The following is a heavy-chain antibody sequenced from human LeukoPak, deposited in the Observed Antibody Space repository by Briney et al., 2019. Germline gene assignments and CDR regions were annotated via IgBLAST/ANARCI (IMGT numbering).Heavy chain of an antibody. CDR3: ARGGGGGGGDFDS. D-gene: IGHD3-16*01. CDR1: GGSISASSYY. V-gene: IGHV4-39*01. J-gene: IGHJ4*02. CDR2: IYYSGTT. Sequence: PSETLSLTCTVSGGSISASSYYWGWIRQPPGKGLEWIATIYYSGTTYYNPSLKSRVTISVDTSKNQFSLNLSSVTAADTAVYYCARGGGGGGGDFDSWGQETL.